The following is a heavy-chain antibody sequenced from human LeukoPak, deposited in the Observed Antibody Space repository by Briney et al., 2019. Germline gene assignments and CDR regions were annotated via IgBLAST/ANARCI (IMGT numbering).Heavy chain of an antibody. CDR3: ARGTATGIGGYYDSSGPR. D-gene: IGHD3-22*01. CDR1: GYTFTGYY. Sequence: VASVKVSCKASGYTFTGYYMHWVRQAPGQGLEWMGWINPNSGGTNYAQKFQGRVTMTRDTSISTAYMELSRLRSDDTAVYYCARGTATGIGGYYDSSGPRWGQGTLVTVSS. J-gene: IGHJ4*02. V-gene: IGHV1-2*02. CDR2: INPNSGGT.